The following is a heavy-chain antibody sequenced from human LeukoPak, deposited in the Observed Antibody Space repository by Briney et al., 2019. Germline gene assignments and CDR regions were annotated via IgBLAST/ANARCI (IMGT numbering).Heavy chain of an antibody. CDR2: IYHTGST. CDR1: GGSISSGGYS. V-gene: IGHV4-30-2*01. D-gene: IGHD5-24*01. Sequence: SQTLSLTCAVSGGSISSGGYSWSWIRQPPGKGLEWIGYIYHTGSTYYNPSLKSRVTISVDRSKNQFSLKLGSVTAADTAVYYCARRGYNSYYFDYWGQGTLVTVSS. CDR3: ARRGYNSYYFDY. J-gene: IGHJ4*02.